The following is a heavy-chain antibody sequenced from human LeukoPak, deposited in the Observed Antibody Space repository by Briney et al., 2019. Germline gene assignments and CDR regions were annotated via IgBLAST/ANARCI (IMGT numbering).Heavy chain of an antibody. CDR3: WRLLTYYYDSSVALFDP. D-gene: IGHD3-22*01. V-gene: IGHV4-59*11. Sequence: SETLSLTCTVSGGSISSHYWSWIRQPPGKGLEWFGYIYYSGSTNYNPSLKSRVTIIVDTSNNHFSLQLSTMTAADTAVYYCWRLLTYYYDSSVALFDPWGQGTLVTVSS. CDR1: GGSISSHY. CDR2: IYYSGST. J-gene: IGHJ5*02.